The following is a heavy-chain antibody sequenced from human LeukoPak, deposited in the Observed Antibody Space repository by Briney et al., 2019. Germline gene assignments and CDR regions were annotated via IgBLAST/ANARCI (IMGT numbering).Heavy chain of an antibody. CDR3: ARGGRMVGGFDY. D-gene: IGHD2-15*01. Sequence: ASVKVSCKASGYTFTSYYMHWVRQAPGQGLEWMGIIIPSGGSTSSSQKFRGRVTMTRDTSTSSVYMELSSLRSEDTAVYYCARGGRMVGGFDYWGQGTLVTVSS. V-gene: IGHV1-46*01. J-gene: IGHJ4*02. CDR2: IIPSGGST. CDR1: GYTFTSYY.